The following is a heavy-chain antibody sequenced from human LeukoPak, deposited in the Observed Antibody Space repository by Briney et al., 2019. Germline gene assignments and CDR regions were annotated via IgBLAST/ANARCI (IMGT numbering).Heavy chain of an antibody. CDR1: GYTFTSYG. D-gene: IGHD3-22*01. CDR3: ARGSPPRRNYDSRGYYSYYFDY. Sequence: ASVKVSCKASGYTFTSYGISWVRQAPGQELEWMGWISAYNGNTHYAQKLQGRVTMTTDTSTSTVYMEQRSLRSDDTAVYYCARGSPPRRNYDSRGYYSYYFDYWGQGTLVTVSS. CDR2: ISAYNGNT. J-gene: IGHJ4*02. V-gene: IGHV1-18*01.